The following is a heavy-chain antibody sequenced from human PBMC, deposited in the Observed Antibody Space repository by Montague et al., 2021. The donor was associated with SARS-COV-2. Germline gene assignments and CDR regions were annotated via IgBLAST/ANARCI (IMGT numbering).Heavy chain of an antibody. J-gene: IGHJ6*02. CDR1: GLTFIYYT. CDR3: AREREVSMLYYYYGMDV. CDR2: ISSSSNYI. D-gene: IGHD2-8*01. V-gene: IGHV3-21*01. Sequence: SLRLSCAASGLTFIYYTLNWVRQAPGKGLDWFSSISSSSNYIYYSDSSKGRFTISRDNAKNTLYLQMNSLRAEDTAVYFCAREREVSMLYYYYGMDVWGQGTTVTVSS.